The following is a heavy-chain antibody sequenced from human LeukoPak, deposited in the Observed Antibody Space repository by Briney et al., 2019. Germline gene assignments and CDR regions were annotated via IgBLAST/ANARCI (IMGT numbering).Heavy chain of an antibody. CDR1: GGSISSGDYY. Sequence: PSQTLSLTCTVSGGSISSGDYYWSWIRQPPGKGLEWIGYIYYSGSTNYNPSLKSRVTISVDTSKNQFSLKLSSVTAADTAVYYCARGEGSIVGATIVDYWGQGTLVTVSS. J-gene: IGHJ4*02. D-gene: IGHD1-26*01. V-gene: IGHV4-61*08. CDR2: IYYSGST. CDR3: ARGEGSIVGATIVDY.